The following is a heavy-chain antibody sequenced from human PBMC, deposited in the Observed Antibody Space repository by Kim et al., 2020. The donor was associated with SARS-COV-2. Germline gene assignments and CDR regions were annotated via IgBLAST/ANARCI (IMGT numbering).Heavy chain of an antibody. CDR1: GFTFSSNA. J-gene: IGHJ5*02. Sequence: GGSLRLSCAASGFTFSSNAMSWVRQAPGKGLEWVSTPTGSGASTHYADSVKGRFTVSRDNSKNTLYLQMNSLTTEDTATYYCAKGEVAAGRWKSFDTWGQGTLVTVSS. CDR2: PTGSGAST. CDR3: AKGEVAAGRWKSFDT. V-gene: IGHV3-23*01. D-gene: IGHD6-25*01.